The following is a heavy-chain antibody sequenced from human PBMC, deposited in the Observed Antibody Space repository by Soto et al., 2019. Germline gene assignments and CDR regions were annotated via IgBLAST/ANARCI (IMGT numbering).Heavy chain of an antibody. V-gene: IGHV3-15*01. J-gene: IGHJ3*02. CDR2: IKSKTDGGTT. Sequence: EVQLVESGGGLVKPGGSLRLSCAASGFTFSNAWMSWVRQAPGKGLEWVGRIKSKTDGGTTDYAAPVKGRFTISRDDSKNTLYLQMNSLKTEDTAVYYCTTDPLYDFWSGYRRESAFDIWGQGTMVTVSS. CDR1: GFTFSNAW. D-gene: IGHD3-3*01. CDR3: TTDPLYDFWSGYRRESAFDI.